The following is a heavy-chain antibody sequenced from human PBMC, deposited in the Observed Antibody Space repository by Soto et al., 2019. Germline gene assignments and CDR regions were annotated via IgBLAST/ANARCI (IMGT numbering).Heavy chain of an antibody. CDR3: ARLGSSGWYQGSYFDY. Sequence: QLQLLESGPGLVRPSETLSLICTVSGGSITRNDHYWGWIRQSPGKGLEWIGDIKSSGSTNYNLSLKSRVSMSVETSKNQFSLKMNSVTAADTAVYYCARLGSSGWYQGSYFDYWGQGTLVTVSS. V-gene: IGHV4-39*01. D-gene: IGHD6-19*01. CDR1: GGSITRNDHY. J-gene: IGHJ4*02. CDR2: IKSSGST.